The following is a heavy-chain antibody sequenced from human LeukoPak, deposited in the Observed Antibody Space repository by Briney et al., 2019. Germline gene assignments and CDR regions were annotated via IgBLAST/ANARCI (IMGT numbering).Heavy chain of an antibody. J-gene: IGHJ3*02. CDR3: ARYSTTWTEAFDI. CDR1: GFTFSSYA. D-gene: IGHD2-2*01. V-gene: IGHV3-21*01. CDR2: ISSSSGYI. Sequence: PGGSLRLSCAASGFTFSSYAMSWVRQAPGKGLEWVSSISSSSGYIYYVDSVKGRFTISRDNAKNSLYLHINSLRAEDTAVYYCARYSTTWTEAFDIWGQGTMVTVSS.